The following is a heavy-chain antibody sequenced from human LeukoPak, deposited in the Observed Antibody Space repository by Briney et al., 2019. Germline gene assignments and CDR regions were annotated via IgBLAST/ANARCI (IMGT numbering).Heavy chain of an antibody. J-gene: IGHJ5*02. V-gene: IGHV4-39*07. CDR3: ARDRVYCSGGSCYSGWFDP. CDR1: GGSISSSSYY. Sequence: SETLSLACTVSGGSISSSSYYWGWIRQPPGKGLEWIGSIYYSGSTYYNPSLKSRVTISVDTSKNQFSLKLSSVTAADTAVYYCARDRVYCSGGSCYSGWFDPWGQGTLVTVSS. D-gene: IGHD2-15*01. CDR2: IYYSGST.